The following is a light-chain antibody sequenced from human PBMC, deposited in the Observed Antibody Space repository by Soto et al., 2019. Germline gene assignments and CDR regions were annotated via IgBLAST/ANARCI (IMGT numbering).Light chain of an antibody. CDR3: QQYGYSFWT. CDR2: GSS. Sequence: IVMTQSPATLSVSPWGRATLSCRASQSVRTNLAWYQHRPGQSPRLLIYGSSNRATGFPDRFSGSGSGADYTLTISRLEPEDSAMYYCQQYGYSFWTFGQGTKVDIK. CDR1: QSVRTN. V-gene: IGKV3-20*01. J-gene: IGKJ1*01.